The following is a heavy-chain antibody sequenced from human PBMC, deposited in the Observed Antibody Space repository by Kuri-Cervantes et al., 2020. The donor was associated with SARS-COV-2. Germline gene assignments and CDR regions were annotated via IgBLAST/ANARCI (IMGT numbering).Heavy chain of an antibody. J-gene: IGHJ4*02. Sequence: GGSLRLSCAASGFTFSGSWMSWVRQAPGKGLEWVSYISSSGSTIYYADSVKGRFTISRDNAKNSLYLQMNSLRAEDTAVYYCASGFVEGGFDYWGQGTLVTVSS. D-gene: IGHD3-3*01. V-gene: IGHV3-48*04. CDR2: ISSSGSTI. CDR3: ASGFVEGGFDY. CDR1: GFTFSGSW.